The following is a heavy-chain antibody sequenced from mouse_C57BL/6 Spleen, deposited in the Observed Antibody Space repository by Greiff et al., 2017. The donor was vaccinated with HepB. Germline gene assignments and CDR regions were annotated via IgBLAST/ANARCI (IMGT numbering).Heavy chain of an antibody. CDR2: IYPGDGDT. D-gene: IGHD2-3*01. CDR3: ARNTDDHFDY. J-gene: IGHJ2*01. CDR1: GYAFSSSW. Sequence: QVQLKESGPELVKPGASVKISCKASGYAFSSSWMNWVKQRPGKGLEWIGRIYPGDGDTNYNGKFKGKATLTADKSSSTAYMQLSSLTSEDSAVYFCARNTDDHFDYWGQGTTLTVSS. V-gene: IGHV1-82*01.